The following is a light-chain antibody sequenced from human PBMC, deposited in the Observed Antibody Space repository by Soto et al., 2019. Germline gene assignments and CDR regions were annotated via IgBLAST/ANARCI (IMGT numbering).Light chain of an antibody. V-gene: IGKV3-20*01. CDR3: QQYVSSPWT. CDR1: QSVDSSY. J-gene: IGKJ1*01. CDR2: GAS. Sequence: EIVLTQSPGTLSLSPGERATLSCRASQSVDSSYLGWYQQKPGQTPKFLIYGASNRASGIPDRFSGSGSGTDFTLTISRLEPEDFAVYYCQQYVSSPWTFGQGTKVEIK.